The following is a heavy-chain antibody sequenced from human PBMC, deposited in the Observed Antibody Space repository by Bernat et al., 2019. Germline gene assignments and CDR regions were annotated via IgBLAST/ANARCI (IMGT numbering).Heavy chain of an antibody. CDR1: GFTFSSYG. J-gene: IGHJ6*02. D-gene: IGHD3-10*01. CDR3: ARVYRVGSGSYYISSPGDYYGMDV. Sequence: QVQLVESGGGVVQPGRSLRLSCAASGFTFSSYGMHWVRQAPGKGLEWVAVIWYDGSNKYYADSVKGRFTISRDNSKNTLYLQMNSLRAEDTAVYYCARVYRVGSGSYYISSPGDYYGMDVWGQGTTVTVSS. V-gene: IGHV3-33*01. CDR2: IWYDGSNK.